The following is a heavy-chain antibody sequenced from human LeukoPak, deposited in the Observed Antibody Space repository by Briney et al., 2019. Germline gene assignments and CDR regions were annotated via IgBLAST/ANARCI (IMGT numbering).Heavy chain of an antibody. CDR2: VYYGGST. CDR3: ARVVAGTKDFQH. V-gene: IGHV4-39*01. Sequence: SETLPLTCTVSGGPISSPNHFWGWVRQPPGKGLEWIGSVYYGGSTYSNPSLKSRVTMSADTSKTQFSLTLSSVTAADTAVYYCARVVAGTKDFQHWGQGTLVTVSS. CDR1: GGPISSPNHF. D-gene: IGHD6-19*01. J-gene: IGHJ1*01.